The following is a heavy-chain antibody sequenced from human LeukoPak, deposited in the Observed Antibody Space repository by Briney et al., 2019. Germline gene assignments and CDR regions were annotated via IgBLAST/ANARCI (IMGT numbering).Heavy chain of an antibody. J-gene: IGHJ4*02. CDR2: INPNSGGT. D-gene: IGHD3-22*01. V-gene: IGHV1-2*02. CDR3: ARAHYYDSSGVRD. Sequence: ASVKVSCKASGYTFTGYYMHWVRQAPGQGLEWMGWINPNSGGTNYAQKFQGRVTMTRDTSISTAYMELSRLRSDDTAVYYCARAHYYDSSGVRDWGQGTLVTVSS. CDR1: GYTFTGYY.